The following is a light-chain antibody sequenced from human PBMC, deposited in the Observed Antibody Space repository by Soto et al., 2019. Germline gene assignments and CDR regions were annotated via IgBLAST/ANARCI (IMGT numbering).Light chain of an antibody. V-gene: IGKV1-9*01. J-gene: IGKJ4*01. Sequence: IQLTQFPSSLSASVGDRVTITCRASQGISNHLGWYQQKPGKAPELLIYAASTLQTGVPSRFSGGGSGTEFTLTITSLQPEDFATYYCQQVNVYPSTFGGGTKVEIK. CDR3: QQVNVYPST. CDR1: QGISNH. CDR2: AAS.